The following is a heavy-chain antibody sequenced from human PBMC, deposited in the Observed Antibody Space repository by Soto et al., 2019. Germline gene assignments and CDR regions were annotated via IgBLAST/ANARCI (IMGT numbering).Heavy chain of an antibody. CDR3: ARGRGGRGDY. CDR1: GGTFSSYT. J-gene: IGHJ4*02. CDR2: IIPILGIA. V-gene: IGHV1-69*02. Sequence: QVQLVQAGGEVKKPGSSVKVSYKASGGTFSSYTINWVRQAPGQGLEWMGMIIPILGIANYAQKFQDRVTITADKSTSTAYMELSSLRSEDTAVYYCARGRGGRGDYWGQGTLVTVSS. D-gene: IGHD2-15*01.